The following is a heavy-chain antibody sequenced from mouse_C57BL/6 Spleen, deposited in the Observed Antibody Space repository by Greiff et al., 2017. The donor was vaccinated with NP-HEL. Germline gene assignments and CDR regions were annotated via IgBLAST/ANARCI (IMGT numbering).Heavy chain of an antibody. CDR2: INPNNGGT. CDR3: ACTTVVANYYAMDY. D-gene: IGHD1-1*01. CDR1: GYTFTDYN. J-gene: IGHJ4*01. V-gene: IGHV1-22*01. Sequence: EVQLQESGPELVKPGASVKMSCKASGYTFTDYNMHWVKQSHGKSLEWIGYINPNNGGTSYNQKFKGKATLTVNKSSSTAYMELRSLTSEDSAVYYCACTTVVANYYAMDYWGQGTSVTVSS.